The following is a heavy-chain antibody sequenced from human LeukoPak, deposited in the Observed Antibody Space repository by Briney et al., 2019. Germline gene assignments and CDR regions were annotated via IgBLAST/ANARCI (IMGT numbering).Heavy chain of an antibody. CDR3: ARPYCSSTRCHFDY. CDR1: GFTFSSYA. CDR2: ISYDGSNK. Sequence: GGSLRLSCSASGFTFSSYAMHWVRQAPGKGLEWVAVISYDGSNKYYADSVKGRFTISRDNLKNTLYLQMNSLRAEDTAVYYCARPYCSSTRCHFDYWGQGTLVTVSS. D-gene: IGHD2-2*01. V-gene: IGHV3-30-3*01. J-gene: IGHJ4*02.